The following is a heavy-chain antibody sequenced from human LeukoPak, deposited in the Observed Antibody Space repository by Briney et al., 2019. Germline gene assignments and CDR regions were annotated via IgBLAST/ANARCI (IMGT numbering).Heavy chain of an antibody. J-gene: IGHJ4*02. Sequence: GASVRVSSKASGYTFTGFYMHWVRQAPGQGLEWMGWINPNSGVTNYAQKFQGRVTMTTDTSISTAYMELSGLRSDDTAVYYCARTQTLDYWGQGTLVTVSS. V-gene: IGHV1-2*02. CDR3: ARTQTLDY. D-gene: IGHD4-23*01. CDR2: INPNSGVT. CDR1: GYTFTGFY.